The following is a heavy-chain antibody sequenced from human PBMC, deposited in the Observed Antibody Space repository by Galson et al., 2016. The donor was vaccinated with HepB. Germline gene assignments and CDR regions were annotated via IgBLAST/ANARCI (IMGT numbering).Heavy chain of an antibody. Sequence: SLRLSCAASGFTFSTYGFHWVRQAPGKGLEWVAVIWYDGSQRYYSDSVEGRFTISRDNSKNTLFLQMNSLRPEDTAVYYCARGGYDFWSGYAPSTNWFDPWGQGTLVTVSS. J-gene: IGHJ5*02. CDR3: ARGGYDFWSGYAPSTNWFDP. CDR2: IWYDGSQR. CDR1: GFTFSTYG. D-gene: IGHD3-3*01. V-gene: IGHV3-33*08.